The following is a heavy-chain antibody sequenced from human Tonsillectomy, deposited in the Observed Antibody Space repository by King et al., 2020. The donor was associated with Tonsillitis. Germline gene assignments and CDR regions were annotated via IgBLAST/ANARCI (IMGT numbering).Heavy chain of an antibody. CDR1: GYIFSSYW. J-gene: IGHJ4*02. Sequence: VQLVESEGEVKKPGESLKISCKGSGYIFSSYWIGWVRQMPGKGLEWMGIIYPGDSDTRYSPSFQGQVTISADKSINTAYLQWTSLKASDTAMYFCSTWSVGNWRSFDYWGPGTHVIVSS. CDR3: STWSVGNWRSFDY. D-gene: IGHD2-15*01. CDR2: IYPGDSDT. V-gene: IGHV5-51*01.